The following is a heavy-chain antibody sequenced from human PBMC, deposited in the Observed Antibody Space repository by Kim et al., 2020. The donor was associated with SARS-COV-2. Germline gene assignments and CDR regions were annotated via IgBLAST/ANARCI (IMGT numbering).Heavy chain of an antibody. V-gene: IGHV4-4*02. CDR3: ARLLWFGESWFDP. J-gene: IGHJ5*02. D-gene: IGHD3-10*01. Sequence: NYNPSPDSRVTISVDKSKNQFSLKLSSVTAEDTAVYYCARLLWFGESWFDPWGQGTLVTFSS.